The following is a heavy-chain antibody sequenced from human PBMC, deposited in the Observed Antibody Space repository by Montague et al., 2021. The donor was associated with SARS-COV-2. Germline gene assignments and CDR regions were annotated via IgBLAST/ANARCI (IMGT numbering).Heavy chain of an antibody. V-gene: IGHV3-21*01. Sequence: SLRLSCAASGFTFSSYSMNWVRQAPGKGLEWVSSISSSSSYIYYADSVKGRFTISRDNATNSLYLQMNSLRAEDTAVYYRARATLPSAITTMLGPNDYWGQGTLVTVSS. CDR1: GFTFSSYS. D-gene: IGHD3-22*01. CDR3: ARATLPSAITTMLGPNDY. CDR2: ISSSSSYI. J-gene: IGHJ4*02.